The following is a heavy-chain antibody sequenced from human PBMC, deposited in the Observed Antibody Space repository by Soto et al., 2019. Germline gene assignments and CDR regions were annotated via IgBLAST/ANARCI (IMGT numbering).Heavy chain of an antibody. CDR1: GFTFSSYA. Sequence: QVQLVESGGGVVQPGRSLRLSCAASGFTFSSYAMHWVRQAPGKGLEWVAVISYDGSNKYYADSVKGRFTISRDNSKNTLYLQMNSLRAEDTAVYYCARSDLALFWSDSPWVGYFDYWGQGTLVTVSS. V-gene: IGHV3-30-3*01. CDR3: ARSDLALFWSDSPWVGYFDY. J-gene: IGHJ4*02. CDR2: ISYDGSNK. D-gene: IGHD3-3*01.